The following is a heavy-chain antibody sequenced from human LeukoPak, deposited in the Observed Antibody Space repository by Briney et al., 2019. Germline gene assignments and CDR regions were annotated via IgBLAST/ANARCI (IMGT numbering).Heavy chain of an antibody. Sequence: PGGSLRLSCAASGFTFDDYAMHWVRQAPGKGLEWVSLISGDGGSTYYADSVKGRFTISRDNSKNSLYLQMNSLRTEDTALYYCAKDKGCGGDCYYMDVWGKGTTVTVSS. CDR3: AKDKGCGGDCYYMDV. D-gene: IGHD2-21*01. CDR1: GFTFDDYA. V-gene: IGHV3-43*02. CDR2: ISGDGGST. J-gene: IGHJ6*03.